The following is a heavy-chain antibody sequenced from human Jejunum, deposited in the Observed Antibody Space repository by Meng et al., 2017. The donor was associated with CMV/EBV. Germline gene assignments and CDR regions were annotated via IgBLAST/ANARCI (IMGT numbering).Heavy chain of an antibody. Sequence: KASGYTLSNYGFTWVRRAPGQGLEWMGYISPYNDNANYAQKFQGRVTMTRDTSTNTAYMELRSLRADDTAVYYCARVFGVAYFDSWGQGTLVTVSS. J-gene: IGHJ4*02. D-gene: IGHD3-3*01. CDR3: ARVFGVAYFDS. CDR2: ISPYNDNA. CDR1: GYTLSNYG. V-gene: IGHV1-18*01.